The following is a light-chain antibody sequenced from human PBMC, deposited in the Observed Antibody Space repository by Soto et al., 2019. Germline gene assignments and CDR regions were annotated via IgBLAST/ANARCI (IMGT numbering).Light chain of an antibody. CDR3: QQYNTYWT. CDR1: QSISSW. J-gene: IGKJ1*01. CDR2: KAS. Sequence: DIQMTQSPSTLSASVGDRVTITCRASQSISSWLAWCQQKPGKAPKLLIYKASSLESGVPSRFSGSGSGTEFTLTISSLQPDDFATYYCQQYNTYWTFGQGTKVELK. V-gene: IGKV1-5*03.